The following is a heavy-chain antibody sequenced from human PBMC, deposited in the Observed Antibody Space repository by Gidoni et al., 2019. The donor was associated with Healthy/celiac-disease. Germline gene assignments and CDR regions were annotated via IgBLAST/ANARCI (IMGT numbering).Heavy chain of an antibody. Sequence: VQLLQSGAELKKPGSSVKVSCTASVATFSSYAISWVRQAPGQGLEWMGGISPIVGTANYAQKFQGRVTITADESTSTAYMEMSSLRSEDTAVYYCARSSGSYYYYGMDVWGQGTTVTVSS. D-gene: IGHD1-26*01. J-gene: IGHJ6*02. CDR3: ARSSGSYYYYGMDV. CDR2: ISPIVGTA. V-gene: IGHV1-69*01. CDR1: VATFSSYA.